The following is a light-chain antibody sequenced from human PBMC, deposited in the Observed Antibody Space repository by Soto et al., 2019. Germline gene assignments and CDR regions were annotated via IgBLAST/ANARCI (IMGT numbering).Light chain of an antibody. CDR2: EGS. CDR1: SSDVGSYNL. Sequence: HSALTQPASVSGSPGKSITISCTGTSSDVGSYNLGSWYQQHPGTAPKLMIYEGSKRPSGVSNRFSGSKSGNTASLTISGLQAEDEADYYCCSYAGSSTSWVFGGGTKLTVL. CDR3: CSYAGSSTSWV. J-gene: IGLJ3*02. V-gene: IGLV2-23*01.